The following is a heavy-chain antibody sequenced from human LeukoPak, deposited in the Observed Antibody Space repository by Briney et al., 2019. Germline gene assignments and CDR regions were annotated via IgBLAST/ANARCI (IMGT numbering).Heavy chain of an antibody. D-gene: IGHD3-10*01. CDR3: ARDQVSYYGSGSYYIFDY. CDR1: GYIFTNYG. Sequence: ASVKVSCKASGYIFTNYGFTWARQAPGQGLEWMGWISAYNGDTMYAEKFQGRVTITTDTSTTTAYMELRSLRSDDTAVYYCARDQVSYYGSGSYYIFDYWGQGTLVTVSS. V-gene: IGHV1-18*04. CDR2: ISAYNGDT. J-gene: IGHJ4*02.